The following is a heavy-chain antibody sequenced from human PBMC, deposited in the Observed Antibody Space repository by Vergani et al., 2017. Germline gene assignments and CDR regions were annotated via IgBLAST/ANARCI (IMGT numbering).Heavy chain of an antibody. CDR1: GFTFSSYA. Sequence: QVQLVESGGGVVQPGRSLRLSCAASGFTFSSYAMHWVRQAPGKGLEWVAVISYDGSNKYYADSVKGRFTISRDNSKNTLYLQMNSLRAEDTAVYYCAKDLVFADRSGGIMLEGYYYGMDVWGQGTTVTVSS. J-gene: IGHJ6*02. CDR3: AKDLVFADRSGGIMLEGYYYGMDV. V-gene: IGHV3-30-3*01. CDR2: ISYDGSNK. D-gene: IGHD3-16*01.